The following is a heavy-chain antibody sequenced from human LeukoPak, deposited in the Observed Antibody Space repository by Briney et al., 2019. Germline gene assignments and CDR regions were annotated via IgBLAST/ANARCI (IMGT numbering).Heavy chain of an antibody. CDR1: GFTFSSYA. CDR3: ARDGKFGEGFDY. D-gene: IGHD3-10*01. J-gene: IGHJ4*02. V-gene: IGHV3-30*04. Sequence: PGGSLRLSCAASGFTFSSYAMHWVRQAPGKGLEWVAVISYDGSNKFYGDSVKGRFTISRDNSKNTLYLQMNSLRAEDTAVYYCARDGKFGEGFDYWGQGTLVTVSS. CDR2: ISYDGSNK.